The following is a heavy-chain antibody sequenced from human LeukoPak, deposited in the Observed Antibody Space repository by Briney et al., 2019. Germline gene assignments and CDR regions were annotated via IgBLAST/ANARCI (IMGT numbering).Heavy chain of an antibody. V-gene: IGHV4-34*01. J-gene: IGHJ3*02. D-gene: IGHD3-22*01. CDR3: ARGPYSYDSSGAFDI. CDR1: GGSLSGYN. CDR2: MNHSGST. Sequence: SETLSLTCAVYGGSLSGYNWSWIRQPPGKGLEWIGEMNHSGSTNYNPSLKSRVTISVDTSKNQFSLKLSSVTAADTAVYYCARGPYSYDSSGAFDIWGQGTMVTVSS.